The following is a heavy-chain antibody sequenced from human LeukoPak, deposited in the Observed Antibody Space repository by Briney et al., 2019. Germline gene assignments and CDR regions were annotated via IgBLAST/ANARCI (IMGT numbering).Heavy chain of an antibody. V-gene: IGHV4-4*07. CDR3: ARADSSSSSLYFDY. CDR2: IYTSGST. J-gene: IGHJ4*02. D-gene: IGHD6-6*01. CDR1: GGSISSYY. Sequence: SETLSLTFTVSGGSISSYYWSWIRQPAGKGLEWIGRIYTSGSTNYNPSLKSRVTISVDTSKNQFSLKLSSVTAADTAVYYCARADSSSSSLYFDYWGQGTLVTVSS.